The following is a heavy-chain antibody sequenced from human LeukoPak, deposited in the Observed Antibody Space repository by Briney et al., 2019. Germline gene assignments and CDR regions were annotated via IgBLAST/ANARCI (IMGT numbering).Heavy chain of an antibody. D-gene: IGHD3-9*01. Sequence: PGGSLRLSCAASGFTFSSYGMHWVRQAPGKGLEWVAVIWYDGSNKYYADSVKGRFTISRDNSKNTLYLQMNSLRAEDTAVYYCARERSDYDILTGYYTSSYYYYGMDVWAKGPRSPSPQ. CDR3: ARERSDYDILTGYYTSSYYYYGMDV. CDR1: GFTFSSYG. J-gene: IGHJ6*04. V-gene: IGHV3-33*01. CDR2: IWYDGSNK.